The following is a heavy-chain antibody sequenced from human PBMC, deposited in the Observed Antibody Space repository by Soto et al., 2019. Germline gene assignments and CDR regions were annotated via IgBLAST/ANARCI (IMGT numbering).Heavy chain of an antibody. D-gene: IGHD3-22*01. Sequence: ASVKVSCKASGHTFTSYGISWVRQAPGQGLEWMGWISAYNGNTNYAQKLQGRVTMTTDTSTSTAYMELRSLRSDDTAVYYCARGGSAYYDSSGYYHFDYWGQGTLVTVSS. CDR2: ISAYNGNT. CDR3: ARGGSAYYDSSGYYHFDY. CDR1: GHTFTSYG. J-gene: IGHJ4*02. V-gene: IGHV1-18*04.